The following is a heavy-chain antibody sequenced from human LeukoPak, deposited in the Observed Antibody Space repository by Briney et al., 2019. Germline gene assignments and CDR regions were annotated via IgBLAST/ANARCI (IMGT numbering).Heavy chain of an antibody. CDR1: GGTFSSYA. CDR3: ARGGDLYAIAAAGTAGGFDY. D-gene: IGHD6-13*01. J-gene: IGHJ4*02. CDR2: IIPIFGTA. Sequence: GASVKVSCKASGGTFSSYAISWVRQAPGQGLEWMGGIIPIFGTANYAQKFQGRVTITADESTSTAYMELSSLRSEDTAVYYCARGGDLYAIAAAGTAGGFDYWGQGTLVTVSS. V-gene: IGHV1-69*01.